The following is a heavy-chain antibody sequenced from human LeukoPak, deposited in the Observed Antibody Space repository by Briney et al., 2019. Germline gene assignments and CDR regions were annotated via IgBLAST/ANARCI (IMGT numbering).Heavy chain of an antibody. V-gene: IGHV3-48*03. D-gene: IGHD6-19*01. CDR1: GFTFSSYE. J-gene: IGHJ4*02. Sequence: GGSLRLSCAASGFTFSSYEMNWVRQAPGKGLEWVSYISSSGSTIYYADSVKGRLTISRDNAKNSLYLQMNSLRAEDTAVYYCARDRGDEYSSGWYDYWGQGTLVTVSS. CDR3: ARDRGDEYSSGWYDY. CDR2: ISSSGSTI.